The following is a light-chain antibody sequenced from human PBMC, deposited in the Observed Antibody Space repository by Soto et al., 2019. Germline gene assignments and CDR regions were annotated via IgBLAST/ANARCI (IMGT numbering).Light chain of an antibody. CDR2: EVS. V-gene: IGLV2-14*01. J-gene: IGLJ1*01. CDR3: SSYTSRSTDV. Sequence: QSALTQPASVSGSPGQSITISCTGTSSDVGGYNYVSWYQQHPGKAPNLMIYEVSNRPSGVSNRFSGSKSGNTASLTISGLQAEDEADYYCSSYTSRSTDVFGTGTKLTVL. CDR1: SSDVGGYNY.